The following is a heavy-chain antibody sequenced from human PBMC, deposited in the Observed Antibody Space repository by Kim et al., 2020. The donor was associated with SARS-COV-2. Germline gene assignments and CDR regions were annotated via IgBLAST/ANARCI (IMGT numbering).Heavy chain of an antibody. CDR2: ISSSSSYI. J-gene: IGHJ6*02. CDR3: ARDQVVVAATHYYYYYGMDV. D-gene: IGHD2-15*01. Sequence: GGSLRLSCAASGFTFSSYSMNWVRQAPGKGLEWVSSISSSSSYIYYADSVKGRFTISRDNAKNSLYLQMNSLRAEDTAVYYCARDQVVVAATHYYYYYGMDVWGQGTTVTVSS. CDR1: GFTFSSYS. V-gene: IGHV3-21*01.